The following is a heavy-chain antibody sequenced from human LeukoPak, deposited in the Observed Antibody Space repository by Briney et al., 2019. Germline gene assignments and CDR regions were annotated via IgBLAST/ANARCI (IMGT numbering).Heavy chain of an antibody. CDR3: VRDALHTAHFDY. D-gene: IGHD5-18*01. Sequence: GGSLRLSCAASGFTFSSYAMHWVRQAPGKGLEWVTLMSYDGSNKYYTDSVKGRFTISRDNSKDTLYLQMNSLRDEDTAVYYCVRDALHTAHFDYWGQGTLVTVSS. CDR2: MSYDGSNK. J-gene: IGHJ4*02. V-gene: IGHV3-30-3*01. CDR1: GFTFSSYA.